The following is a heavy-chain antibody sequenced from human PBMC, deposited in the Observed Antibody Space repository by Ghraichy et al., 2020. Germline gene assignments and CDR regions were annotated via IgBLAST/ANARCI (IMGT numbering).Heavy chain of an antibody. CDR1: GGSFSGYY. CDR3: ARVVVGSSWYRPSGTLDY. D-gene: IGHD6-13*01. J-gene: IGHJ4*02. V-gene: IGHV4-34*01. CDR2: INHSGST. Sequence: SETLSLTCAVYGGSFSGYYWSWIRQPPGKGLEWIGEINHSGSTNYNPSLKSRVTISVDTSKNQFSLKLSSVTAADTAVYYCARVVVGSSWYRPSGTLDYWGQGTLVTVSS.